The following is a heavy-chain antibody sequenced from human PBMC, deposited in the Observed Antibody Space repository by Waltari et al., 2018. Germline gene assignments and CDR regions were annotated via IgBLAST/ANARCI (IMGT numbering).Heavy chain of an antibody. CDR2: ISATGGTT. CDR3: ARKNSSTWPAFDY. CDR1: GLPFNKYV. Sequence: VQLLESGGGLVQPGGSLRLSCAVSGLPFNKYVMTWVRQAPGKGLEWVSSISATGGTTYYADSVKGRFTISRDNSKTTVFLQMKSLGAEDTAMYYCARKNSSTWPAFDYWGQGLLVTVSS. D-gene: IGHD6-13*01. V-gene: IGHV3-23*01. J-gene: IGHJ4*02.